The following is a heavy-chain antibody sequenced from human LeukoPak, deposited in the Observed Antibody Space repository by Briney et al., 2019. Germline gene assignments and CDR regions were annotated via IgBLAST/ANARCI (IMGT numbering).Heavy chain of an antibody. CDR3: ARHDDHGCSSTSCYLGAFDI. Sequence: GESLKISCKGSGYSFTSYWIGWVRQMPGKGLEWMGIIYPGDSDTRYSPSFQGQVTISADKSISTAYLQWSSLKASDTAMYYCARHDDHGCSSTSCYLGAFDIWGQGTMVTVSS. J-gene: IGHJ3*02. D-gene: IGHD2-2*01. CDR1: GYSFTSYW. CDR2: IYPGDSDT. V-gene: IGHV5-51*01.